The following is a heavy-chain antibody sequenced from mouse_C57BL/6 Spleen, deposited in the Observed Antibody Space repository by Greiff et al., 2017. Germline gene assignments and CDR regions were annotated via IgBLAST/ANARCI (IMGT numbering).Heavy chain of an antibody. Sequence: QVQLQQPGAELVMPGASVKLSCKASGYTFTSYWMHWVKQRPGQGLEWIGEIDPSDSYTNYNQKFKGKSTLTVDKSSSTAYMQLSSLTSEDSAVYYCARFYYYGSSVYAMGYWGQGASGTVSS. D-gene: IGHD1-1*01. CDR3: ARFYYYGSSVYAMGY. V-gene: IGHV1-69*01. J-gene: IGHJ4*01. CDR1: GYTFTSYW. CDR2: IDPSDSYT.